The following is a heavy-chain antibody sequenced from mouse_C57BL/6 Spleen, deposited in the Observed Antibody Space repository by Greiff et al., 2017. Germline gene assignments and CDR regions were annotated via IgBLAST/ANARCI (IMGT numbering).Heavy chain of an antibody. D-gene: IGHD1-1*01. J-gene: IGHJ2*01. CDR2: INPNNGVT. Sequence: VQLQQSGPELVKPGASVKISCKASGYTFTDYYMNWVKQSPGKSLEWIGDINPNNGVTSYNQKFKGKATLTVDKSASTAYMELRSLTSEDSAVYYCAGEIRWYYFDYWGQGTTLTVSS. CDR3: AGEIRWYYFDY. CDR1: GYTFTDYY. V-gene: IGHV1-26*01.